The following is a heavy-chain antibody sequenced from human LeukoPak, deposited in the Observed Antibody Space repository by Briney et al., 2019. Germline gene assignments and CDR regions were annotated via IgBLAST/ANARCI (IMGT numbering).Heavy chain of an antibody. CDR3: AREWVDFWSGLGYLPGY. CDR2: INPNSGGT. D-gene: IGHD3-3*01. Sequence: ASVKVSCKASGYTFTGYYMHWVRQAPGQGLEWMGWINPNSGGTNYAQKFQGRVTMTRDTSISTAYMELSRLRSDDTAVYYCAREWVDFWSGLGYLPGYWGQGTLVTVSS. V-gene: IGHV1-2*02. CDR1: GYTFTGYY. J-gene: IGHJ4*02.